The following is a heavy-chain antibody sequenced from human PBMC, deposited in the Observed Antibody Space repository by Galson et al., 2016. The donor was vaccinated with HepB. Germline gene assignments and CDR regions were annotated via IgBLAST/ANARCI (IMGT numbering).Heavy chain of an antibody. Sequence: SVKVSCKASGFQFINYGITWVRQAPGQGLEWMGWISPNSGNTRYTENFQGRVTMTTDRSTSTAYMELRSLRFDDTAVYFCARDLGLRESGKNWFDPWGQGTLVTVSS. V-gene: IGHV1-18*04. CDR2: ISPNSGNT. CDR3: ARDLGLRESGKNWFDP. D-gene: IGHD3-10*01. J-gene: IGHJ5*02. CDR1: GFQFINYG.